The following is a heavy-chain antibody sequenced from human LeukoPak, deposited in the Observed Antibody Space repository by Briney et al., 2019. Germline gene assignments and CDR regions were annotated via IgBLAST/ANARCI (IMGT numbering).Heavy chain of an antibody. CDR1: GYTFTSYG. CDR2: ISAYNGNT. D-gene: IGHD6-19*01. CDR3: AREEEGIAVAGTGIDY. J-gene: IGHJ4*02. Sequence: ASVKASCKASGYTFTSYGISWVRQAPGQGLEWMGWISAYNGNTNYAQKLQGRVTMTTDTSTSTAYMELRSLRSDDTAVYYCAREEEGIAVAGTGIDYWGQGTLVTVSS. V-gene: IGHV1-18*01.